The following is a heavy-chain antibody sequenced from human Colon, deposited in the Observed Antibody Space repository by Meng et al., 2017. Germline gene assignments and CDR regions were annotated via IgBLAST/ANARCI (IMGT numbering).Heavy chain of an antibody. D-gene: IGHD2-21*01. CDR2: ISNSGSA. CDR3: ARTGLHSYYFDF. J-gene: IGHJ4*02. CDR1: GGSNISGGYY. Sequence: QVPLQESGPGLVKPSQTLSLICSVSGGSNISGGYYWSWIRQHPQKGLEWIGYISNSGSAYYNPSLKSRVSISVDTSKNQFSLKMHSVSAADTALYYCARTGLHSYYFDFWGQGTLVTVSS. V-gene: IGHV4-31*02.